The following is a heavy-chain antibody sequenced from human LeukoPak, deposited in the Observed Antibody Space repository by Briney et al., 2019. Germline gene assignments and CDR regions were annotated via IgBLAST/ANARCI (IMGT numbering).Heavy chain of an antibody. Sequence: SETLSLTCTVSGGSISSSSYYWGWIRQPPGKGLEWIGSISYSGSTYYNPSLKSRVTISVDTSKNQFSLKLISVTAADTAVYYCASLNAAYYYDSSGKPRGWFDPWGQGTLVTVSS. J-gene: IGHJ5*02. CDR3: ASLNAAYYYDSSGKPRGWFDP. CDR1: GGSISSSSYY. V-gene: IGHV4-39*01. CDR2: ISYSGST. D-gene: IGHD3-22*01.